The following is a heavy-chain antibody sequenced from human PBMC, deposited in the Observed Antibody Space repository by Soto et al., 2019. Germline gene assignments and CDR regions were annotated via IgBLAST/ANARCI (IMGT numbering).Heavy chain of an antibody. CDR2: IIGNGRGA. D-gene: IGHD6-19*01. CDR3: ARVAVASRGIDY. J-gene: IGHJ4*02. Sequence: EVQLVESGGALVQPGGSLRLSCVASGFSFSDSWMHWVHQAPGKGLVWLSRIIGNGRGADYAESVKGRFTISRDNAKNTVYLQMNSLTDDDTAVYYCARVAVASRGIDYWGQGTLVTVSS. V-gene: IGHV3-74*01. CDR1: GFSFSDSW.